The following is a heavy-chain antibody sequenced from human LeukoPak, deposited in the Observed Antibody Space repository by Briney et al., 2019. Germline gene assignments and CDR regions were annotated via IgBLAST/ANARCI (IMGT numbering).Heavy chain of an antibody. CDR1: GFTFSSYA. J-gene: IGHJ4*02. Sequence: PGRSLRLSCAASGFTFSSYAMHWVRQAPGKGLEWVAVISYDGSNKYYADSVKGRFTISRDNSKNTLYLQMNSLRAEDTAVHYCAREPRRYDILTGYHRGGYFDYWGQGTLVTVSS. CDR3: AREPRRYDILTGYHRGGYFDY. D-gene: IGHD3-9*01. CDR2: ISYDGSNK. V-gene: IGHV3-30*04.